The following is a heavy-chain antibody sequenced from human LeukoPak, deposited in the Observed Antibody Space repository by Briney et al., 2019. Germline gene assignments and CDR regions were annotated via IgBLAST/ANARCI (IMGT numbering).Heavy chain of an antibody. J-gene: IGHJ4*02. CDR2: VNGDGTST. Sequence: PGGSLRLSCAASGFTPSTYWMHWVRQAPGKGLVWVSRVNGDGTSTTYADSVKGRFTISRDNAKNTLYLQMDSLRAEDTAVYYCARGPRYSFGSAFDYWGQGTLVTVSS. V-gene: IGHV3-74*01. CDR1: GFTPSTYW. CDR3: ARGPRYSFGSAFDY. D-gene: IGHD5-18*01.